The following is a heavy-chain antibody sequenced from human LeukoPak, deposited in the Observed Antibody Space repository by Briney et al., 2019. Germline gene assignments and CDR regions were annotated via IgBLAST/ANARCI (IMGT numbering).Heavy chain of an antibody. CDR2: IKQDGSEK. Sequence: GGSLRLSCAASGFTFSSYWMSWVRQAPGKGLEWVANIKQDGSEKYYVDSVKGRFTISRDNAKNSLYLQMNSLRAEDTAVYYCARGSSSWYWDFGYWGQGTLVTVSS. J-gene: IGHJ4*02. V-gene: IGHV3-7*01. CDR1: GFTFSSYW. CDR3: ARGSSSWYWDFGY. D-gene: IGHD6-13*01.